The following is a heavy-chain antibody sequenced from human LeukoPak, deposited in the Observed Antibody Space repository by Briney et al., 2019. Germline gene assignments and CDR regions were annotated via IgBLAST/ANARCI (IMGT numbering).Heavy chain of an antibody. Sequence: PSETLSLTCTVSGYSISSGYYWGWIRQPPGKGLEWIGSIYHSGSTYYNPSLKSRVTISVDTSKNQFSLKLSPVTAADTAVYYCARTPADYYYYYYMDVWGKGTTVTVSS. V-gene: IGHV4-38-2*02. CDR1: GYSISSGYY. CDR2: IYHSGST. D-gene: IGHD2-2*01. J-gene: IGHJ6*03. CDR3: ARTPADYYYYYYMDV.